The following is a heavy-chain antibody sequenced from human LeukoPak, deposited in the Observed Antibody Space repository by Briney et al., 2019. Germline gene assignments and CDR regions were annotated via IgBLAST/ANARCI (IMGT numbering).Heavy chain of an antibody. Sequence: ASVKVSCKASGYTFTSYGITWVRQAPGQGLEWMGWISAYNGNTNYAQKLQGRVTMTTDTSTTTAYMELRSLRSDDTAVYYCARDRRYDTSPAQLSDYWGQGTLVTVSS. CDR2: ISAYNGNT. D-gene: IGHD3-22*01. CDR1: GYTFTSYG. J-gene: IGHJ4*02. V-gene: IGHV1-18*01. CDR3: ARDRRYDTSPAQLSDY.